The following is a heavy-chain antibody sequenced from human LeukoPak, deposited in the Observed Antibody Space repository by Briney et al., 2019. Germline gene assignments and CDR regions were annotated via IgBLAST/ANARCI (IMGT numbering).Heavy chain of an antibody. V-gene: IGHV1-18*01. CDR2: ISAYNGNT. Sequence: GASVTVSCKASGYTFTSYGISWVRQAPGQGLEWMGCISAYNGNTNYPQKLRGRVTMSTATSTSPAYMELRSLRSDDTAVYYCARLAKDEIWGGPDIVVVPAAYDYWGQGTLVTVSS. CDR1: GYTFTSYG. CDR3: ARLAKDEIWGGPDIVVVPAAYDY. D-gene: IGHD2-2*01. J-gene: IGHJ4*02.